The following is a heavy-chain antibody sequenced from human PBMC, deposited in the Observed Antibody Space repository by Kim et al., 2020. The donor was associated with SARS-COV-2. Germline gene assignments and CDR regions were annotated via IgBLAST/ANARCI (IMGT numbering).Heavy chain of an antibody. D-gene: IGHD3-10*01. CDR2: ISAYNGNT. V-gene: IGHV1-18*01. CDR1: GYTFTSYG. Sequence: ASVKVSCKASGYTFTSYGISWVRQAPGQGLEWMGWISAYNGNTNYAQKLQGRVTMTTDTSTSTAYTELRSLRSDDTAGYYCARDGNYYGSGSYDYYYYGMDVWGQGTTVTVSS. J-gene: IGHJ6*02. CDR3: ARDGNYYGSGSYDYYYYGMDV.